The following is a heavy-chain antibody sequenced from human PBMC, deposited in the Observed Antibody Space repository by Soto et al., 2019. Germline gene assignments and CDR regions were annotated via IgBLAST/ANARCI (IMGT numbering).Heavy chain of an antibody. Sequence: ASVKVSCKASGYTFTSYDINWVRQATGQGLEWMGWMNPNSGNTGYAQKFQGRVTMTRNTSISTAYMELSSLRSEDTAVYYCARVNVFWSGYSGWRVWGQGTMVTVSS. V-gene: IGHV1-8*01. CDR1: GYTFTSYD. J-gene: IGHJ3*01. CDR2: MNPNSGNT. CDR3: ARVNVFWSGYSGWRV. D-gene: IGHD3-3*01.